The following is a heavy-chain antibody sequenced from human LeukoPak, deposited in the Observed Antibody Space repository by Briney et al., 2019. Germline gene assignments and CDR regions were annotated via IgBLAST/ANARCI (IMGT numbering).Heavy chain of an antibody. D-gene: IGHD1-26*01. CDR2: IYYSGST. CDR3: ARTYNGSHTYYFDF. Sequence: PSETLSLTCTVSGDSISSYYCSWIRQSPGKGLEWIGFIYYSGSTNYNPSLKSRVTISVDTSKKQFSLKLTSVTAADTAVYYCARTYNGSHTYYFDFWGQGTLVTVSS. V-gene: IGHV4-59*01. CDR1: GDSISSYY. J-gene: IGHJ4*02.